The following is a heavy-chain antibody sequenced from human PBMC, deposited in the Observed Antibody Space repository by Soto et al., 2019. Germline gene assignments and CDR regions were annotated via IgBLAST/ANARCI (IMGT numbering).Heavy chain of an antibody. D-gene: IGHD1-26*01. J-gene: IGHJ4*02. CDR2: IYYTGNA. Sequence: SETLSLTCSVSGDSISNSRFYWAWIRQPPGEGLEWIGSIYYTGNAYYNPSLKSRVTIFVDTSKNQFSLRLSSVTAADTAVYYCARRSGTYHFDYWGQGALVTAPQ. V-gene: IGHV4-39*01. CDR3: ARRSGTYHFDY. CDR1: GDSISNSRFY.